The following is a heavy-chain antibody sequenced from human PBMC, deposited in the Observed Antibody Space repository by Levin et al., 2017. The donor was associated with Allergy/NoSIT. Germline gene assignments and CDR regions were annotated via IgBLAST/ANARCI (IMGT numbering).Heavy chain of an antibody. V-gene: IGHV3-21*01. D-gene: IGHD6-13*01. J-gene: IGHJ4*02. CDR3: ARAIIAAAAPTDY. Sequence: GESLKISCAASGFTFSSYSMNWVRQAPGKGLEWVSSISSSSSYIYYADSVQGRFTISRDNAKNSLYLQMNSLRAEDTAVYYCARAIIAAAAPTDYWGQGTLVTVAS. CDR2: ISSSSSYI. CDR1: GFTFSSYS.